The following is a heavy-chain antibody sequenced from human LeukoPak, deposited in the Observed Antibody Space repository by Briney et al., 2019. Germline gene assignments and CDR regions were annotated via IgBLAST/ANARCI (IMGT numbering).Heavy chain of an antibody. D-gene: IGHD6-19*01. J-gene: IGHJ4*02. CDR1: GGSISSYY. V-gene: IGHV4-59*12. Sequence: SGTLSLTCTVSGGSISSYYWSWIRQPPGKGLEWIGYIYYSGSTNYNPSLKSRVTMSVDTSKNQFSLKLSSVTAADTAVYYCASIAVAGPDYWGQGTLVTVSS. CDR2: IYYSGST. CDR3: ASIAVAGPDY.